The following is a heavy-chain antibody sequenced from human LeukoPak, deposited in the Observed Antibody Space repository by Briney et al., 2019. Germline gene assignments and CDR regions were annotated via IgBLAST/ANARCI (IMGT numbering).Heavy chain of an antibody. D-gene: IGHD6-13*01. Sequence: SETLSLTCTVSGYSISSGYYWGWIRQPPGKGLEWIGSIYHSGSTYYNPSLKSRVTISVDTSKNQFSLKLSSVTAADTAVYYCARPNFSSSWYYFDYWGQGTLVTVSS. CDR3: ARPNFSSSWYYFDY. CDR1: GYSISSGYY. CDR2: IYHSGST. V-gene: IGHV4-38-2*02. J-gene: IGHJ4*02.